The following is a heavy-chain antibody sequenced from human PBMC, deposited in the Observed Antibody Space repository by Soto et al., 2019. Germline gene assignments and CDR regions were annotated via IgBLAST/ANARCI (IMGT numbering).Heavy chain of an antibody. V-gene: IGHV3-33*01. CDR2: IWYDGSNK. J-gene: IGHJ6*02. D-gene: IGHD3-3*01. CDR3: ARDSRFLEYYYYYYGMDV. Sequence: PGGSLRLSCAASGFTFSSYGMHWVRQAPGKGLEWVAVIWYDGSNKYYADSVKGRFTISRDNSKNTLYLQMNSLRAEDTAVYYCARDSRFLEYYYYYYGMDVRGQGTTLTVSS. CDR1: GFTFSSYG.